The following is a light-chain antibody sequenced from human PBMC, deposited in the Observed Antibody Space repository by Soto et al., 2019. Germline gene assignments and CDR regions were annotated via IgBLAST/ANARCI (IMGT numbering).Light chain of an antibody. CDR3: HQYDSWT. Sequence: ESVMTQSPATLSVSPGERATLSCRASQSVSSNLAWYQQNPGQAPRLLIYDASNRATGIPASFSGSVSGTDFTLTISRMEPEDFAVYYCHQYDSWTFGHGTKVDVK. CDR2: DAS. V-gene: IGKV3D-15*01. CDR1: QSVSSN. J-gene: IGKJ1*01.